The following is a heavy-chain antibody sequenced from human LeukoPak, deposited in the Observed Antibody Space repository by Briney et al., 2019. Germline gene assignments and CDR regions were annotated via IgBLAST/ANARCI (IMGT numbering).Heavy chain of an antibody. CDR3: VRFPPKVAIAVATNF. V-gene: IGHV3-30*04. Sequence: GGSLRLSCAASGFTFSGYAMHWVRQAPGKGLEWVATISYDGNNKYYADPVKGRFTISRDNSKNTLYLQVNSLRAEDTAVYYCVRFPPKVAIAVATNFWGQGTLVTVSS. D-gene: IGHD6-13*01. CDR1: GFTFSGYA. J-gene: IGHJ4*02. CDR2: ISYDGNNK.